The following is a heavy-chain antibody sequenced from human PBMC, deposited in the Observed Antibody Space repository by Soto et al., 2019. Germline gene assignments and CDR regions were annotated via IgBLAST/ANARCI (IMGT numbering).Heavy chain of an antibody. CDR1: GGSISSYY. V-gene: IGHV4-59*01. CDR2: IYYSGST. D-gene: IGHD5-18*01. J-gene: IGHJ5*02. Sequence: PSETLSLTCTVSGGSISSYYWSWIRQPPGKGLEWIGYIYYSGSTNYNPSLKSRVTISVDTSKNQFSLKLSSVTAADTAVYYCATLRGYSYGYVNNWFDPWGQGTLVTVSS. CDR3: ATLRGYSYGYVNNWFDP.